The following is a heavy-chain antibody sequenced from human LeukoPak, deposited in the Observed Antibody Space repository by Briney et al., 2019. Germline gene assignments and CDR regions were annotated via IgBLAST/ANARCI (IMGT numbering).Heavy chain of an antibody. J-gene: IGHJ4*02. D-gene: IGHD3-10*01. CDR2: INHSGST. Sequence: NASETLSLTCAVYGGSFSGYYWSWIRQPPGKGLEWIGEINHSGSTNYNPSLKSRVTISVDTSKNQFSLKLSSVTAADTAVYYCARGLVTMVRTIDYWGQGTLVTVSS. V-gene: IGHV4-34*01. CDR3: ARGLVTMVRTIDY. CDR1: GGSFSGYY.